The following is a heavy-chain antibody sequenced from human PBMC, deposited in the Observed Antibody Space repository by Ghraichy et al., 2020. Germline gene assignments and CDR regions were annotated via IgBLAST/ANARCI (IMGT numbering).Heavy chain of an antibody. CDR1: GYTFTSYD. Sequence: ASVKVSCKASGYTFTSYDINWVRQATGQGLEWMGWMNPNSGNTGYAQKFQGRVTMTRNTSISTAYMELSSLRSEDTAVYYCARKKSRVRGVIRYYYYGMDVWGQGTTVTVSS. CDR2: MNPNSGNT. CDR3: ARKKSRVRGVIRYYYYGMDV. D-gene: IGHD3-10*01. J-gene: IGHJ6*02. V-gene: IGHV1-8*01.